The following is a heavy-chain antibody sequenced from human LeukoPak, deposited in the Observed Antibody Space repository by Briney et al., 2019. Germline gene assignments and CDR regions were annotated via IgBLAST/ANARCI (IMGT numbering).Heavy chain of an antibody. J-gene: IGHJ3*02. D-gene: IGHD6-19*01. CDR3: ARTGYSSGWYGGFDI. V-gene: IGHV5-51*01. CDR2: IYPGDSDT. CDR1: GYSFTSYW. Sequence: GESLKISCKGSGYSFTSYWIGWVRQMPGKGLEWMGIIYPGDSDTRYSPSFQGQVTISADKSTSTAYLQWSSLKASDTAMYYCARTGYSSGWYGGFDIWGQGTLVTASS.